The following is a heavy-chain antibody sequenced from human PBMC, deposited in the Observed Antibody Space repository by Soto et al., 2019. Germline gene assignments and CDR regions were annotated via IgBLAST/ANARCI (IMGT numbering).Heavy chain of an antibody. Sequence: SETLSLTCAVYGGSLSDYYWSWIRQPPGKELEWIGEINHSGSTNYNPSLKSRVTISVDTSKNQFSLKLTSVTAADTAVYYCAAVPTDHFCSGGSCYGYWGHGTLVTVSS. J-gene: IGHJ4*01. CDR3: AAVPTDHFCSGGSCYGY. D-gene: IGHD2-15*01. V-gene: IGHV4-34*01. CDR1: GGSLSDYY. CDR2: INHSGST.